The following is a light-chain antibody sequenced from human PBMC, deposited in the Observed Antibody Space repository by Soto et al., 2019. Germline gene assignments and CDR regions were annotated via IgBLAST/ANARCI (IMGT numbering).Light chain of an antibody. J-gene: IGLJ1*01. CDR3: SSFTSTSTYV. CDR2: EVN. Sequence: QSVLTQPASVSGSPGQSITISCTGTSSDVGGYNLVSWYQHHPGKAPKLMIYEVNNRPSGVSNRFSGSKSGNTASLTISGLQAEDEADYYCSSFTSTSTYVFGTGTKLTVL. CDR1: SSDVGGYNL. V-gene: IGLV2-14*01.